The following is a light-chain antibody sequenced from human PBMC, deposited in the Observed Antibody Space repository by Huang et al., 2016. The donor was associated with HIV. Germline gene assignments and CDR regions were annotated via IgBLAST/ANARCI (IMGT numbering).Light chain of an antibody. CDR3: QQYDSSPIFT. V-gene: IGKV3-20*01. CDR1: QSFSSKY. CDR2: GAS. J-gene: IGKJ3*01. Sequence: EIVLTQSPGTVSLSPGERATLSCRASQSFSSKYLAWYQQKPGQAPRLLIYGASYRATGIPDRFSGSGSGTDFTLTISRLEPEDFAVYYCQQYDSSPIFTFGPGTKVDIK.